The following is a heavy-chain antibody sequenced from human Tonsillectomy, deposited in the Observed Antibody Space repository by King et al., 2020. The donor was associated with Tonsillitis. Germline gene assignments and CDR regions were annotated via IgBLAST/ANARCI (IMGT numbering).Heavy chain of an antibody. Sequence: VQLVESGGGLVQPGGSLRLSCAASGFTFSSYAMSWVRQAPGKGLEWVSVISGRGGSIYCADSVKGQFTISRDNSKNTLYLQMNSLRAEDTAIYSCAKTVDYGDYGGWYFDLWGRGTLVTVSS. CDR1: GFTFSSYA. CDR3: AKTVDYGDYGGWYFDL. V-gene: IGHV3-23*04. D-gene: IGHD4-17*01. J-gene: IGHJ2*01. CDR2: ISGRGGSI.